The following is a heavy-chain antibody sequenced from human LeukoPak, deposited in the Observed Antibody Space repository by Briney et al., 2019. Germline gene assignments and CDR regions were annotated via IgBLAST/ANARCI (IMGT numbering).Heavy chain of an antibody. Sequence: ASVKVSCKASGYTFTGYYMHWVRQAPGQGLEWMGWINPNSGGTNYAQKSQGRVTMTRDTSISTAYMELSRLRSDDTAVYYCASGPEEMIVVVINWGQGTLVTVSS. CDR3: ASGPEEMIVVVIN. CDR2: INPNSGGT. J-gene: IGHJ4*02. V-gene: IGHV1-2*02. CDR1: GYTFTGYY. D-gene: IGHD3-22*01.